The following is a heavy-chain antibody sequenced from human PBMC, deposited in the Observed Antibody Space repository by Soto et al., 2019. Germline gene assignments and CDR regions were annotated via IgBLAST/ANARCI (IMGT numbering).Heavy chain of an antibody. CDR2: ISAYNGNT. CDR3: ARVEGDTSGPNRYDFWSAQGTHDAFDI. D-gene: IGHD3-3*01. V-gene: IGHV1-18*01. Sequence: ASVKVSCKASGYTFTSYGISWVRQAPGQGLEWMGWISAYNGNTNYAQKLQGRVTMTTDTSTSTAYMELRSLRSDDTAVYYCARVEGDTSGPNRYDFWSAQGTHDAFDIWGQGTMVTVSS. CDR1: GYTFTSYG. J-gene: IGHJ3*02.